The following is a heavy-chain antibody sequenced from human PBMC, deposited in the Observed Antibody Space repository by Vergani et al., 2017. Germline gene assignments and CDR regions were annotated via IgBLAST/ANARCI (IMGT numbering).Heavy chain of an antibody. CDR3: VRDRGLCAGGRCYTEAWDY. D-gene: IGHD2-2*02. CDR2: ISSSSSYI. CDR1: GFTFSSYS. Sequence: EVQLVESGGGLVKPGGSLRLSCAASGFTFSSYSMNWVRQAPGKGLEWVSSISSSSSYIYYPDLVKGRFTISRDIAKNTLYLQVRSLRLEDTGVYHCVRDRGLCAGGRCYTEAWDYWGQGTPVTVSS. V-gene: IGHV3-21*01. J-gene: IGHJ4*02.